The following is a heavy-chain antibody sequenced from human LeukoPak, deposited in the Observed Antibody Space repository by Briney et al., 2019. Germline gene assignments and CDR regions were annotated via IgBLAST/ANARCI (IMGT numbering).Heavy chain of an antibody. CDR1: GFSFSAYG. J-gene: IGHJ3*02. V-gene: IGHV3-21*01. CDR2: ISRSGAYI. D-gene: IGHD1-26*01. CDR3: ARDKRLSGSSTDDAFDI. Sequence: KSGGSLRLSCAASGFSFSAYGMNWVRQAPGKGLEWVSCISRSGAYIYYADSVKGRSTISRDNAKNSLFLQMSSLRAEDTAVYYCARDKRLSGSSTDDAFDIWGQGTVVTVSS.